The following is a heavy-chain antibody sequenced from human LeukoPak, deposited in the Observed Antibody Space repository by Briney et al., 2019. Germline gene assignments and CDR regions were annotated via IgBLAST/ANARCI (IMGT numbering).Heavy chain of an antibody. D-gene: IGHD3-10*01. Sequence: PSETLSLTCTVSGGSISSSGHYWGWLRQPPGTGLEWIGSIFYSGSTYYNASLKSRVTISLNASKDQFSLKLSSVTAADTAVYYCARDIAMVRGADYWGQGTLVTVSS. V-gene: IGHV4-39*07. CDR1: GGSISSSGHY. CDR2: IFYSGST. CDR3: ARDIAMVRGADY. J-gene: IGHJ4*02.